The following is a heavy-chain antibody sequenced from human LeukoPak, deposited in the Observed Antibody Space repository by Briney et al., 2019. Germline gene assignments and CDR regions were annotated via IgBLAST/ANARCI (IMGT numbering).Heavy chain of an antibody. V-gene: IGHV4-59*08. D-gene: IGHD3-16*01. CDR1: GGTIRSDY. Sequence: PSETLSLTCTVSGGTIRSDYWIWIRQPPGKGLEWIEYIYYSGTTNSGSTNYNPSLKSRVTISVDTSKSQFSLKLSSVTAADTAVYYCARHREGAYYYYGMDVWGQGTTVTVSS. CDR2: IYYSGTTNSGST. J-gene: IGHJ6*02. CDR3: ARHREGAYYYYGMDV.